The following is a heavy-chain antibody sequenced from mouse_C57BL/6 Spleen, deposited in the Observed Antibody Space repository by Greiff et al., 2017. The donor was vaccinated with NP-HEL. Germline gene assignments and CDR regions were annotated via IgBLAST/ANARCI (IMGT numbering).Heavy chain of an antibody. Sequence: QVQLQQPGAELVMPGASVKLSCKASGYTFTSYWMHWVKQRPGQGLEWIGEIDPSDSYTNYNQKFKGKSTLTVDKSSSTAYMQLSSLTSEDSAVYYCALYSNYGFAYWGQGTLVTVSA. V-gene: IGHV1-69*01. J-gene: IGHJ3*01. CDR1: GYTFTSYW. CDR2: IDPSDSYT. D-gene: IGHD2-5*01. CDR3: ALYSNYGFAY.